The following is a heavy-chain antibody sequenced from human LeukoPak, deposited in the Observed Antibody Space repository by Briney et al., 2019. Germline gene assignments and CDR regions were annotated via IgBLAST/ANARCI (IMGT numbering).Heavy chain of an antibody. CDR3: ARQYSDILTGYHRGELYWYFDL. CDR2: IYSSGST. CDR1: GGSISSGSYC. V-gene: IGHV4-61*09. J-gene: IGHJ2*01. Sequence: SETLSLTCTVSGGSISSGSYCWSWIRQPAGKGLEWIGHIYSSGSTNYNPSLKSRVTISVDTSKNQFSLKLSSVTAADTAVYYCARQYSDILTGYHRGELYWYFDLWGRGTLVTVSS. D-gene: IGHD3-9*01.